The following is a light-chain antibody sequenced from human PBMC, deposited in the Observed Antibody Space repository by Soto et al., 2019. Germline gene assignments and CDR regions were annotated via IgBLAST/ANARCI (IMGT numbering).Light chain of an antibody. CDR2: DAS. CDR3: QHRSNWPPNLT. CDR1: QTVRNNY. J-gene: IGKJ4*01. V-gene: IGKV3D-20*02. Sequence: EFVLTQSPGTLSLSPGERATLSCRASQTVRNNYLAWYQQKPGQAPRLLIYDASSRATGIPDRFSGGGSGTDFTLTISSLEPEDFAVYYCQHRSNWPPNLTFGGGTKVDIK.